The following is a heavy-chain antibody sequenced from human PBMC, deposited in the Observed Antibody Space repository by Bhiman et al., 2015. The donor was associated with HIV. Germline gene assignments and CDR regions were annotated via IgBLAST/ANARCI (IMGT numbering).Heavy chain of an antibody. J-gene: IGHJ3*02. Sequence: QVQLVESGGGVVQPGRSLRLSCAASGFTFSSYGMHWVRQAPGKGLEWVAVISDDGSNKYYADSVKGRFTISRDNSKNTLYLQMNSLRAEDTAVYYCAKDLGESENEEWASDYYDFGSDYPGQDPRAVVGAFDIWGQGTMVTV. CDR2: ISDDGSNK. CDR1: GFTFSSYG. V-gene: IGHV3-30*18. D-gene: IGHD3-3*01. CDR3: AKDLGESENEEWASDYYDFGSDYPGQDPRAVVGAFDI.